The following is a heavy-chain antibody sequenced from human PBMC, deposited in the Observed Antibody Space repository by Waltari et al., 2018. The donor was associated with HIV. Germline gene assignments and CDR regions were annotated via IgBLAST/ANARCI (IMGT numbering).Heavy chain of an antibody. CDR3: TRDAMVATEGDYGGDFGI. D-gene: IGHD2-21*02. CDR2: LVPMFGAA. Sequence: QVQLLQSGAEVKKPGSSVKVSCKYSGGSFNPYAFNWVRQAPGQGLEWVGGLVPMFGAARYAQEFEDRVTIIADESTSTVYMEMNSLTSADTAMFYCTRDAMVATEGDYGGDFGIWGQGTMVIVSS. CDR1: GGSFNPYA. V-gene: IGHV1-69*01. J-gene: IGHJ3*02.